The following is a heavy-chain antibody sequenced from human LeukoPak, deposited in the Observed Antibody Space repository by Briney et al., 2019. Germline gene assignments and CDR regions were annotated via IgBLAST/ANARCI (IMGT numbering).Heavy chain of an antibody. V-gene: IGHV3-9*01. CDR2: ISWNNGSI. CDR1: GFTFDDYA. J-gene: IGHJ6*02. Sequence: GGSLRLSCAASGFTFDDYAMHWVRQAPGKGLEWVSGISWNNGSIGYADSVKGRFTISRDNAKNSLYLQMNSLRAEDTALYYCAKDRGGRYDSSGYYFYYYGMDVWGQGTTVTVSS. D-gene: IGHD3-22*01. CDR3: AKDRGGRYDSSGYYFYYYGMDV.